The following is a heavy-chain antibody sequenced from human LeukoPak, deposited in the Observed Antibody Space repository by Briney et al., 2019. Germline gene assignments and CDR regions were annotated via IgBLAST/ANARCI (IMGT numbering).Heavy chain of an antibody. CDR1: GFTFSSNS. D-gene: IGHD4-17*01. Sequence: GGSLRLSCTVSGFTFSSNSMSWVRQAPGKGLEWVSFIYSGGNTHYSDSVKGRFTISRDNSKNTLYLQMNSLRAEDTAVYYCARRAGEYSHPYDYWGQGTLVTVSS. J-gene: IGHJ4*02. CDR2: IYSGGNT. V-gene: IGHV3-53*01. CDR3: ARRAGEYSHPYDY.